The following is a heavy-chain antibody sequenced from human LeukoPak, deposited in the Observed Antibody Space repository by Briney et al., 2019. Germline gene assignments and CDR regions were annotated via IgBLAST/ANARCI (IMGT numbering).Heavy chain of an antibody. V-gene: IGHV3-20*04. CDR1: GFTFDDYG. CDR3: VRETPIAVAGTIYFYFYMDV. Sequence: AGGSLRLSCAASGFTFDDYGMSWVRQAPGKGLEWVSGINWNGGSTTYADSVRGRFTISRDNAKNSLYLQMSSLRAEDTALYYCVRETPIAVAGTIYFYFYMDVWGKGTTVTVSS. D-gene: IGHD6-19*01. CDR2: INWNGGST. J-gene: IGHJ6*03.